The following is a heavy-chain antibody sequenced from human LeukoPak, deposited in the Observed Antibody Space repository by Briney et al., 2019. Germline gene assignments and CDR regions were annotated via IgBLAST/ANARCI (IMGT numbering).Heavy chain of an antibody. CDR2: IIPILGIA. V-gene: IGHV1-69*04. D-gene: IGHD6-19*01. CDR1: GGTFSSYA. J-gene: IGHJ4*02. CDR3: ARDLKKGIAVAGGYLNY. Sequence: SVKVSCKASGGTFSSYAISWVRQAPGQGLEWMGRIIPILGIANYAQKFQGRVTITADKSTSTAYMELSSLRSEDTAVYYCARDLKKGIAVAGGYLNYWGQGTLVTVSS.